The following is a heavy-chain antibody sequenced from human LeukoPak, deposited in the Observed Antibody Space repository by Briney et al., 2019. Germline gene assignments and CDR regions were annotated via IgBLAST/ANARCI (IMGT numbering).Heavy chain of an antibody. D-gene: IGHD6-19*01. CDR3: ASYSVAGPPEPFDY. J-gene: IGHJ4*02. Sequence: GGSLRLSCAASGFTFSGSAMHWVRQAPGKGLEWVAVISYDGSNNYYADSVKGRFTISRDNSKNTLYLQMNSLRAEDTAVYYCASYSVAGPPEPFDYWGQGTLVTVSS. CDR2: ISYDGSNN. V-gene: IGHV3-30-3*01. CDR1: GFTFSGSA.